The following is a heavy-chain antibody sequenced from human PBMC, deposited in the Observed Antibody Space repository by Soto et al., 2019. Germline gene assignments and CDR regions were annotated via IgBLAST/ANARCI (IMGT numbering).Heavy chain of an antibody. J-gene: IGHJ4*02. CDR1: GGSISSYY. CDR2: IYYSGST. D-gene: IGHD3-10*02. CDR3: VRDEIQVWSYVGSFDY. Sequence: PSETLSLTCTVSGGSISSYYWSWIRQPPGKGLEWIGYIYYSGSTNYNPSLKSRVTISVDTSKNQFSLKLSSVTAADTAVYYCVRDEIQVWSYVGSFDYWGPGTEVTVSS. V-gene: IGHV4-59*12.